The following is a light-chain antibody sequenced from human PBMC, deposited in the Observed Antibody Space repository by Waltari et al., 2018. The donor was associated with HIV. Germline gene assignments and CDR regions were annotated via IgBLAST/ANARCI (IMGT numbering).Light chain of an antibody. CDR1: SSTLANDY. CDR2: DNN. Sequence: QSVLTQPPSVSAAPGQTVTISCSGSSSTLANDYVSWYQHVPGAAPKLLIYDNNKPPPGNPGRFLGPKSGTSATLDITGLQTGDEADYYCGTWDPRLSVGVFGGGTKLTVL. J-gene: IGLJ2*01. CDR3: GTWDPRLSVGV. V-gene: IGLV1-51*01.